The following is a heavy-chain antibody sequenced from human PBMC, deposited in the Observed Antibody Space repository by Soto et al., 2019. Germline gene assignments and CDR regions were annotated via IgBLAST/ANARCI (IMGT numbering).Heavy chain of an antibody. Sequence: SETLSLTCAVYGGPFSGYYWSWIRQPPGKGLEWIGEINHSGSTNYNPSLQSRVTISVDTSKKQFSLKLSSVTAADKAVYYCARAPSITSFGVNYYYYYGRDGWGQGTTVTVS. V-gene: IGHV4-34*01. J-gene: IGHJ6*02. D-gene: IGHD3-3*01. CDR3: ARAPSITSFGVNYYYYYGRDG. CDR1: GGPFSGYY. CDR2: INHSGST.